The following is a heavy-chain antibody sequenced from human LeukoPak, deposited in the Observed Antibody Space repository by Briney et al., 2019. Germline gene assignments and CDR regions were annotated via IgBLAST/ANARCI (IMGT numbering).Heavy chain of an antibody. V-gene: IGHV3-23*01. CDR2: IGDDT. CDR1: GLTFSTYV. CDR3: ANSEFYVSGKYARPDN. Sequence: GGSLRLSCAASGLTFSTYVMNWVRQAPGKGLEWVSTIGDDTYYADSVKGRITVSRDNSRNTLYLQMNFLGVEDTAVYYCANSEFYVSGKYARPDNWGQGTLVTVSS. J-gene: IGHJ4*02. D-gene: IGHD3-10*01.